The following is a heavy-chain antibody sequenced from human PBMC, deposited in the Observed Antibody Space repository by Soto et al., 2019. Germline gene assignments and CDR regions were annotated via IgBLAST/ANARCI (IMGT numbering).Heavy chain of an antibody. Sequence: PSETLSLTCAVSGYSISSGYYWGWIRQPPGKGLEWIGSIHHSGSTYYNPSLKSRVTISVDTSKNQFSLKLSSVTAADTAVYYCARGGYLTTDNWFDPWGQGTLVTVSS. V-gene: IGHV4-38-2*01. J-gene: IGHJ5*02. CDR3: ARGGYLTTDNWFDP. D-gene: IGHD2-21*02. CDR2: IHHSGST. CDR1: GYSISSGYY.